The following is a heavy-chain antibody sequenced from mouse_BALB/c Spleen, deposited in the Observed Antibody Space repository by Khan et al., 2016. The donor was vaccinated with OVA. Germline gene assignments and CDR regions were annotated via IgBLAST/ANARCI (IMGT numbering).Heavy chain of an antibody. Sequence: QVQLQQSGAELARPGASVKMSCKTSGYTFTSYTMHWVRQRPGQAPEWIGHINPSNNYTNYNQNFKDKATLIVDKSSTTAFMQLSSLTSEDSAVYYFVREGAYLRSDGWFAYWGQGTLVTVSA. V-gene: IGHV1-4*01. D-gene: IGHD2-14*01. J-gene: IGHJ3*01. CDR3: VREGAYLRSDGWFAY. CDR1: GYTFTSYT. CDR2: INPSNNYT.